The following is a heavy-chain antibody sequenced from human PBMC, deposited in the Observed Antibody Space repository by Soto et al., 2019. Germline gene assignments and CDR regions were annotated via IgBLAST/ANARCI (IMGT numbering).Heavy chain of an antibody. CDR1: GFTVSSNY. CDR2: IYRGGGT. V-gene: IGHV3-53*01. J-gene: IGHJ4*02. Sequence: GGSLRLSCAVSGFTVSSNYMSWVRQAPGKGLEWVSLIYRGGGTYYADSVKGRFTISRDNSKNALYLQMNSLRAEDTAVYYCARGGDTSFDYWGQGTLVTSPQ. CDR3: ARGGDTSFDY. D-gene: IGHD1-26*01.